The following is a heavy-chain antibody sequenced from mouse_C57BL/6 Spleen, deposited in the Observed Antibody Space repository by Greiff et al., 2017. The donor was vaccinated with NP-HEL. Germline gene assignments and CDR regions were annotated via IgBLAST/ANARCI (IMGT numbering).Heavy chain of an antibody. CDR2: ISSGSSTI. CDR1: GFTFSDYG. CDR3: ARGYYYGSSGFAY. D-gene: IGHD1-1*01. V-gene: IGHV5-17*01. Sequence: EVMLVESGGGLVKPGGSLKLSCAASGFTFSDYGMHWVRQAPEKGLEWVAYISSGSSTIYYADTVTGRFTISRDNAKNTLFLQMTSLRSEDTAMYYCARGYYYGSSGFAYWGQGTLVTVSA. J-gene: IGHJ3*01.